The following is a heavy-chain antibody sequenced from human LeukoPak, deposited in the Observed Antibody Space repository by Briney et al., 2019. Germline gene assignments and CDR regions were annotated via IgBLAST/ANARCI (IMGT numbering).Heavy chain of an antibody. J-gene: IGHJ4*02. Sequence: GGSLRLSCAASGFTFSDYYMSWIRQAPGKGLEWVSYISSSGSTIYYADSVKGRFTISRDNAKNSLYLQINSLRAEDTALYYYATAPSRITLFGVVPYYFDYWGQGSLVTVSS. V-gene: IGHV3-11*01. D-gene: IGHD3-3*01. CDR1: GFTFSDYY. CDR2: ISSSGSTI. CDR3: ATAPSRITLFGVVPYYFDY.